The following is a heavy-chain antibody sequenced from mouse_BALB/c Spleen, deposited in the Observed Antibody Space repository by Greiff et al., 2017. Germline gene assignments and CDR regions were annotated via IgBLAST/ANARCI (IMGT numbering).Heavy chain of an antibody. CDR1: GYTFTNYW. D-gene: IGHD1-1*01. Sequence: QVQLQQSGAELVRPGTSVKISCKASGYTFTNYWLGWVKQRPGHGLEWIGDIYPGGGYTNYNEKFKGKATLTADTSSSTAYMQLSSLTSEDSAVYFCARLGGSSYDYAMDYWGQGTSVTVSS. CDR2: IYPGGGYT. V-gene: IGHV1-63*02. J-gene: IGHJ4*01. CDR3: ARLGGSSYDYAMDY.